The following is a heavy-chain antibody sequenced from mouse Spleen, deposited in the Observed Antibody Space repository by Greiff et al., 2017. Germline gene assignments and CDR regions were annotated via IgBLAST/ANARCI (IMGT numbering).Heavy chain of an antibody. Sequence: EVNLVESGGGLVKPGGSLKLSCAASGFTFSSYAMSWVRQTPEKRLEWVATISSGGSYTYYPDSVKGRFTISRDNAKNTLYLQMSSLRSEDTAMYYCARRDGYGYYFDYWGQGTTLTVSS. CDR2: ISSGGSYT. V-gene: IGHV5-9-1*01. J-gene: IGHJ2*01. CDR3: ARRDGYGYYFDY. D-gene: IGHD2-2*01. CDR1: GFTFSSYA.